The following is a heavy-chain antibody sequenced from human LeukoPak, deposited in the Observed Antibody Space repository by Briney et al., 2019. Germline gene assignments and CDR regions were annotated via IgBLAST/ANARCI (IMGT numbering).Heavy chain of an antibody. CDR3: ARGDGYNFFDY. Sequence: PGGALRLSHAASGFTFSSYGMHWVRQAPAKGLEWVAVIWYDGSNKYYADSVKGRFTISRDNSENTLHLQMKSLRAEYTAVYYCARGDGYNFFDYWGQGTLVTVSS. D-gene: IGHD5-24*01. CDR2: IWYDGSNK. J-gene: IGHJ4*02. CDR1: GFTFSSYG. V-gene: IGHV3-33*01.